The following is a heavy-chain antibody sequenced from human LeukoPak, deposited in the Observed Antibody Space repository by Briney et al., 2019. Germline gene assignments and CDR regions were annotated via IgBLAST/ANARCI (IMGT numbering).Heavy chain of an antibody. Sequence: ASETLSLTCTVSGGSITNYYWSWIRQPPGKGLEWIGYIYYNGSTNYNPSLKSRVTISVDTSKNQFSLKLSSVTAADTAVYYCARDPGGATTRSRYGMDVWGQGTTVTVSS. CDR1: GGSITNYY. V-gene: IGHV4-59*01. CDR3: ARDPGGATTRSRYGMDV. D-gene: IGHD1-26*01. CDR2: IYYNGST. J-gene: IGHJ6*02.